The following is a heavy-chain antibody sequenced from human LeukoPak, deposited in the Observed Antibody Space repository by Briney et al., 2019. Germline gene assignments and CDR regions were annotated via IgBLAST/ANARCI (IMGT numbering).Heavy chain of an antibody. CDR1: GFTFSTYA. J-gene: IGHJ4*02. V-gene: IGHV3-23*01. D-gene: IGHD3-10*01. Sequence: GGSLRLSCAASGFTFSTYAMSWVRQAPGKGREWVSLISGSGGSTYYADSVKGRFTISRDKFKNTLFLQMNSLRAEDTAVYYCAKDVRVGEYYGSGTYLDFWGQGTLVTVSS. CDR3: AKDVRVGEYYGSGTYLDF. CDR2: ISGSGGST.